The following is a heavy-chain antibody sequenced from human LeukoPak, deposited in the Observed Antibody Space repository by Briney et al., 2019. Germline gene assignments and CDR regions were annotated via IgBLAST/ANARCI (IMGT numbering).Heavy chain of an antibody. J-gene: IGHJ4*02. Sequence: GGSLRLSCAASGFTFSRYWMTWVRQAPGKGPEWVANIKQDGGEEYYVGSVKGRFTISRDNAKNSLYLQMNSLRAEDTAIYYCARDKIDGPSNIDNWGQGTLVIVSS. CDR3: ARDKIDGPSNIDN. CDR1: GFTFSRYW. D-gene: IGHD2/OR15-2a*01. V-gene: IGHV3-7*03. CDR2: IKQDGGEE.